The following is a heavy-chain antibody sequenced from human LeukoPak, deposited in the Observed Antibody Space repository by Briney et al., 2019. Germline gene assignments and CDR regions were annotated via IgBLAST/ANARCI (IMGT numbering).Heavy chain of an antibody. Sequence: GASVKVSCKASGYTFNGYYMHWVRQAPGQGLEWMGRINPNSGGTNYAQRFQGRVTMTRDTSISTAYMELSRLRSDDTAVYYCARLGSGYEVDYWGQGTLVTVSS. J-gene: IGHJ4*02. CDR2: INPNSGGT. V-gene: IGHV1-2*06. CDR3: ARLGSGYEVDY. CDR1: GYTFNGYY. D-gene: IGHD5-12*01.